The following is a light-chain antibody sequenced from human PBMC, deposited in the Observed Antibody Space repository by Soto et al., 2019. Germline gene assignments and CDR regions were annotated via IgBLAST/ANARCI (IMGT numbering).Light chain of an antibody. V-gene: IGKV3-20*01. Sequence: EIVLTQSPGTLSLSPGDRATLSCRASQSFDNYLAWYQQKPGQAPRLLMYRASTRAIHIPDRFTGSGSGTDFTLTISRLEPEDFAVYYCQKYISSPLTFGHVTKVEIQ. CDR1: QSFDNY. CDR3: QKYISSPLT. CDR2: RAS. J-gene: IGKJ1*01.